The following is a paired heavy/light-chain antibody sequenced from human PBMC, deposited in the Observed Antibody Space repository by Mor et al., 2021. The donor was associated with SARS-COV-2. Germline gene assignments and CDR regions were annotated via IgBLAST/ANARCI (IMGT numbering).Light chain of an antibody. J-gene: IGLJ2*01. CDR1: SLTDYY. CDR2: NKN. Sequence: SSALTQDPAVSVALGQTVRITCQGDSLTDYYPSWYQQKPGQAPILVIYNKNNRPSGIPDRFSGSRSGNTASLTITGAQAEDEADYYCNSRDSSGKHPVIFGGGTKLTVL. V-gene: IGLV3-19*01. CDR3: NSRDSSGKHPVI.
Heavy chain of an antibody. CDR2: IYPGDSDT. CDR3: ARLIDYYGSGSYYNPVTPAFDI. D-gene: IGHD3-10*01. Sequence: EVQLVQSGAEVKKPGESLKISCKGSGYSFSSYWFGWVRQMPGKGLEWMGLIYPGDSDTRYSPSFEGQVTISADKSLSTAYMQWSSLKASDTAMYFCARLIDYYGSGSYYNPVTPAFDIWGQGTMVTVSS. CDR1: GYSFSSYW. J-gene: IGHJ3*02. V-gene: IGHV5-51*01.